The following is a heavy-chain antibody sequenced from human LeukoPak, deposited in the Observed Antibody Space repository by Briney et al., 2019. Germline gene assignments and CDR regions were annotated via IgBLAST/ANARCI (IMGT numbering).Heavy chain of an antibody. Sequence: GGSLRLSCAASGFTFSSYGMSWVRQAPGKGLEWVSAISGSGGSTYYADSVKGRFTISRDNSKNTLYLQMNSLRAEDTAVYYCARNMATILCEDYWGQGTLVTVSS. CDR3: ARNMATILCEDY. V-gene: IGHV3-23*01. CDR1: GFTFSSYG. J-gene: IGHJ4*02. CDR2: ISGSGGST. D-gene: IGHD5-12*01.